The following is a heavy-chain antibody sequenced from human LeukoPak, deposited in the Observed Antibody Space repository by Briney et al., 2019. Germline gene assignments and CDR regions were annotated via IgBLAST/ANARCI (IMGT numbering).Heavy chain of an antibody. V-gene: IGHV4-4*07. CDR1: GGSISSYY. D-gene: IGHD6-19*01. CDR2: IYTSGST. J-gene: IGHJ4*02. Sequence: SETLSLTCTVSGGSISSYYWSWIRQPAGKGLEWIGRIYTSGSTNYNPSLKSRVTMSVDTSKNQFSLKLSSVTAADTAAYYCARGGYSSGWYPYWGQGTLVTVSS. CDR3: ARGGYSSGWYPY.